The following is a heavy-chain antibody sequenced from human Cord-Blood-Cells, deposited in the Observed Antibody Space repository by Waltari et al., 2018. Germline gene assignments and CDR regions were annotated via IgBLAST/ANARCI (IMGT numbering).Heavy chain of an antibody. D-gene: IGHD2-2*02. CDR1: GGSISSSSYY. V-gene: IGHV4-39*01. CDR2: IYYSGST. CDR3: ARLDGCSSTSCYRGYNWFDP. Sequence: QLQLQESGPGLVKPSETLSLTCTVSGGSISSSSYYWGWIRQPPGKGLEWIGSIYYSGSTYYNPSLKSRVTISVDTSKNQFSLKLSSVTAADTAVYYCARLDGCSSTSCYRGYNWFDPWGQGTLVTVSS. J-gene: IGHJ5*02.